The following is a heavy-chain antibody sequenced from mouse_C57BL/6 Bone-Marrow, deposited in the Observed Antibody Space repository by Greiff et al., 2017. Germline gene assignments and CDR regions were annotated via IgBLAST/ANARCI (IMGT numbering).Heavy chain of an antibody. CDR3: ARGVYYGSSYYAY. J-gene: IGHJ3*01. CDR1: GYSITSGYY. V-gene: IGHV3-6*01. CDR2: ISYDGSN. D-gene: IGHD1-1*01. Sequence: EVQLQESGPGLVKPSQSLSLTCSVTGYSITSGYYWNWIRQFPGNKLEWMGYISYDGSNNYNPSLKNRISITRDTSKNQFFLKLNSVTTEDTATYYCARGVYYGSSYYAYWGQGTLVTVSA.